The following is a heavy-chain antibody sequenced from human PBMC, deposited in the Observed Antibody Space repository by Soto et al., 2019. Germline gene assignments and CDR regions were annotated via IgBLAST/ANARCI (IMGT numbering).Heavy chain of an antibody. CDR2: VYSTGTT. J-gene: IGHJ6*02. D-gene: IGHD2-15*01. Sequence: PSETLSLTCAVSGDSVSSSDFYWTWIRQPPGKPLEWIGYVYSTGTTNYNPSLKSRVDMSVDTSENQFSLKVRSVTAADAAVYFCARVSKPVAPKDGKSAYYYAMDVWGPGTTVTVSS. CDR1: GDSVSSSDFY. V-gene: IGHV4-61*08. CDR3: ARVSKPVAPKDGKSAYYYAMDV.